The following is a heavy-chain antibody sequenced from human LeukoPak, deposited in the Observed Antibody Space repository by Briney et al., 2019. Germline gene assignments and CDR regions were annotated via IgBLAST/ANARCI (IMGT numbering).Heavy chain of an antibody. CDR3: ARLIAADPQLDC. Sequence: QPSENLSLTCTVSGGSISSGGHFWSWIRQHPGKGLEWIGYIYYSGSTYYNPSLKSRVTISVDTSKNQFSLKLSSVTAADTAVYYCARLIAADPQLDCWGQGTLVTVSS. V-gene: IGHV4-31*03. CDR1: GGSISSGGHF. D-gene: IGHD6-13*01. J-gene: IGHJ4*02. CDR2: IYYSGST.